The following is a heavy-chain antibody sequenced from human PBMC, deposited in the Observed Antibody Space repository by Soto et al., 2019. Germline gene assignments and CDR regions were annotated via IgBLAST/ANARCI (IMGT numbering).Heavy chain of an antibody. V-gene: IGHV1-46*01. D-gene: IGHD1-7*01. CDR3: ARPLIGNTIDL. CDR1: GYTFFKYF. CDR2: INPSRGSA. Sequence: GASVKVSCKASGYTFFKYFIHWVRQAPGQGLEWIGIINPSRGSATYGPIFQGRVSLTTDMPTSTVYMELSSLRSEDTAIYYCARPLIGNTIDLWSQGTSVTVSS. J-gene: IGHJ3*01.